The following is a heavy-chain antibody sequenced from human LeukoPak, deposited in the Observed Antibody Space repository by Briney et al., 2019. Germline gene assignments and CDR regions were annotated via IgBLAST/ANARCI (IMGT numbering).Heavy chain of an antibody. J-gene: IGHJ4*02. V-gene: IGHV1-2*02. D-gene: IGHD5-18*01. CDR1: GYTFTGYY. CDR3: ARVSVGYSYGCDY. CDR2: INPNSGGT. Sequence: GASVKVSCKASGYTFTGYYMHWVRQAPGQGLEWMGWINPNSGGTNYAQKFQGRVTMTRDTSIRTAYMELSRLRSDDTAVYYCARVSVGYSYGCDYWGQGTLVTVSS.